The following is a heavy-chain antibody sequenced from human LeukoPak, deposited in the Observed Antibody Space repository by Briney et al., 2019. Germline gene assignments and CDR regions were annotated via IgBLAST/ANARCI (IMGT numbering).Heavy chain of an antibody. Sequence: PGGSLRLSCAASGFTFGNYGMSWVRQAPGKGLEWVSGINWNGGSTGYADSVEGRFTISRDNAKNSQYLQMNSLRAEDTAVYYCASTDSRVRRNAFDIWGQGTMVTVSS. CDR1: GFTFGNYG. D-gene: IGHD3-22*01. V-gene: IGHV3-20*04. CDR2: INWNGGST. J-gene: IGHJ3*02. CDR3: ASTDSRVRRNAFDI.